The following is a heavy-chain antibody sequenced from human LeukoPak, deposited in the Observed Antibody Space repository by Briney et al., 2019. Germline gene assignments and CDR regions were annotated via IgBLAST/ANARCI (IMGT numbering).Heavy chain of an antibody. CDR2: ITSRSTT. CDR3: TRNSGWYGLS. Sequence: GGSLRLSCAASGFIFSHYGMNWVRQAPGKGLEWVSGITSRSTTYYADSVKGRFTISRDNSKNMVWLQMNSLRAEDTAVYYCTRNSGWYGLSWGQGTLVTVSS. D-gene: IGHD6-19*01. V-gene: IGHV3-23*01. J-gene: IGHJ1*01. CDR1: GFIFSHYG.